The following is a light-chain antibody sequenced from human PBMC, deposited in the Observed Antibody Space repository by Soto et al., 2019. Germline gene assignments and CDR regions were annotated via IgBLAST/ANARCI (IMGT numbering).Light chain of an antibody. Sequence: EVVLTQSPATLSLSPGDRATRSCRASQSVRTSLAWYQHKPGQAPRLVIYDASLRANGVPARFGGSGSGTDFTLTINSLEPEDFAVYYCQQRNVWPPITFGQGTRLEIK. CDR3: QQRNVWPPIT. CDR1: QSVRTS. CDR2: DAS. V-gene: IGKV3-11*01. J-gene: IGKJ5*01.